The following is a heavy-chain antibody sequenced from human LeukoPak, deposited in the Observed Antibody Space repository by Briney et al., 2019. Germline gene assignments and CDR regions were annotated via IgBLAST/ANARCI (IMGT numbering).Heavy chain of an antibody. J-gene: IGHJ4*02. D-gene: IGHD6-19*01. V-gene: IGHV1-2*02. Sequence: GASVKVSCKASGYTFIAYYIHWVRQAPGQGLEWMGWINPNSGGTNYAQKFQGRVTMTMDRSISAAYMELSRLSSDDTDVYYCSLVTQWLVAFFDSWGQGTLVTVSS. CDR1: GYTFIAYY. CDR3: SLVTQWLVAFFDS. CDR2: INPNSGGT.